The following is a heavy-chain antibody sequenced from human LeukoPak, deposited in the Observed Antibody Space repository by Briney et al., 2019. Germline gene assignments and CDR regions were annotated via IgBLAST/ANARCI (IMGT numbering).Heavy chain of an antibody. Sequence: GGSLRLSCAASGFTFSSYSMNWVRQAPGKGLEWVSYISSSSSTIYYADSVKGRFTISRDNAKNSLYLQMNSLRAEDTAVYYCAREGSAYSGYDFVYWGQGTLVTVSS. CDR3: AREGSAYSGYDFVY. D-gene: IGHD5-12*01. V-gene: IGHV3-48*01. J-gene: IGHJ4*02. CDR2: ISSSSSTI. CDR1: GFTFSSYS.